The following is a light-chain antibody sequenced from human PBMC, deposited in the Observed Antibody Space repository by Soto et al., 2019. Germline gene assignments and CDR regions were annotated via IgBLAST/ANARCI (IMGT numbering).Light chain of an antibody. Sequence: DIQMTQSPSSLSASVGDRVTITCRASQSISSYLNWYQQKPGKAPKLLIYAASSLQSEVPSRFSGSGSGTDFTLTITSLQPEDFATYYCQQSYGTPITFGQGTLLEVK. CDR1: QSISSY. V-gene: IGKV1-39*01. J-gene: IGKJ5*01. CDR3: QQSYGTPIT. CDR2: AAS.